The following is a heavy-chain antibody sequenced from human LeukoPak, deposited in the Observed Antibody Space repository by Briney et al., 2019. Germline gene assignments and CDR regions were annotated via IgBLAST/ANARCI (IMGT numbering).Heavy chain of an antibody. V-gene: IGHV3-30*04. D-gene: IGHD1-26*01. J-gene: IGHJ6*03. CDR1: GFTFSSYA. CDR2: ISYDGSNK. Sequence: GRSLRLSCAASGFTFSSYAMHWVRQAPGKGLEWVAVISYDGSNKYYADSVKGRFTISRDNSKNTLYLQMNSLRAEDTAVYYCARDYSGSYFHYYYYYMDVWGKGTTVTVSS. CDR3: ARDYSGSYFHYYYYYMDV.